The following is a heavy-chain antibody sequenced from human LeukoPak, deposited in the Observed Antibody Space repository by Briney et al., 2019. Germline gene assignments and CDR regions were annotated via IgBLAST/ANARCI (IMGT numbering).Heavy chain of an antibody. D-gene: IGHD2-2*01. CDR1: GYTFTSFG. CDR3: ARVMGSQPDY. V-gene: IGHV1-18*01. CDR2: ISAYNGNT. J-gene: IGHJ4*02. Sequence: ASVKLSCKASGYTFTSFGFNWVRLPPGPRLEWMGWISAYNGNTNYAQKLQGRVTMTPDTSTSTAYMELRSLRSDDTAVYYCARVMGSQPDYWGQGTLVTVSS.